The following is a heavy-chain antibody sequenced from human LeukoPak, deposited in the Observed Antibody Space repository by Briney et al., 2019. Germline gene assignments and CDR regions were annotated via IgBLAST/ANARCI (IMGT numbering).Heavy chain of an antibody. CDR3: AKDSDSRGLY. J-gene: IGHJ4*02. D-gene: IGHD3-22*01. Sequence: PGWSLRLSCAASGFTFSSYGMRWVRQAPGKGKECVAVISYDGSNKYYADSVKGLFTISRDNSKNTLYLQMNSLRAEDTAVYYCAKDSDSRGLYWGQGTLVTVSS. CDR2: ISYDGSNK. CDR1: GFTFSSYG. V-gene: IGHV3-30*18.